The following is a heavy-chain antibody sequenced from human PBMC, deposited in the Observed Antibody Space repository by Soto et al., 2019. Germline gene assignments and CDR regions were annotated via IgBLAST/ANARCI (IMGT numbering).Heavy chain of an antibody. CDR3: ARHSEGGYDSPFSPFDY. CDR2: IYNGGRT. D-gene: IGHD5-12*01. J-gene: IGHJ4*02. Sequence: SETLSLTCTVSGDSISSDGYHWSWIRQSPGKGLEWIGYIYNGGRTFYRPSLESRINMSLDATKNSYSLRLTSVTAADTAVYYCARHSEGGYDSPFSPFDYWGQGTLVTVSS. CDR1: GDSISSDGYH. V-gene: IGHV4-30-4*01.